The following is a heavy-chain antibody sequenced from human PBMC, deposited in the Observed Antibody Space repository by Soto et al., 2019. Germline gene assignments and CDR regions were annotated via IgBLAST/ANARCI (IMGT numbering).Heavy chain of an antibody. Sequence: PSETLSLTCTVSGGSISSSSYYWGWIRQPPGKGLEWIGSIYYSGSTYYNPSLKSRVTISVDTSKNQFSLKLSSVTAADTAVYYCARQGGYIVVVVAARYNWFDPWGQGTLVTSPQ. CDR2: IYYSGST. V-gene: IGHV4-39*01. D-gene: IGHD2-15*01. CDR1: GGSISSSSYY. J-gene: IGHJ5*02. CDR3: ARQGGYIVVVVAARYNWFDP.